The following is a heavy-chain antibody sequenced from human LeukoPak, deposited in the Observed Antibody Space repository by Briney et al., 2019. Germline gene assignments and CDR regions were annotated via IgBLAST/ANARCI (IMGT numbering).Heavy chain of an antibody. J-gene: IGHJ4*02. CDR3: ARDAGTDGTYFDY. V-gene: IGHV3-30*04. CDR1: GFIFGAYA. CDR2: ISYDGSNK. D-gene: IGHD1-1*01. Sequence: PGGSLRLTCAASGFIFGAYALHWVRQAPGKGLEWVAVISYDGSNKYYVDSVKGRITISRDKSKNTVYLQMNSLRVEDTAVYYCARDAGTDGTYFDYWGQGTLVTVSP.